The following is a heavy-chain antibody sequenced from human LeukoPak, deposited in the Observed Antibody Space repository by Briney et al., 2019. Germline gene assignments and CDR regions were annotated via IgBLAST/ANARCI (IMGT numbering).Heavy chain of an antibody. D-gene: IGHD3-10*01. CDR1: GGSISSSSYY. V-gene: IGHV4-39*01. CDR2: IYYSGST. Sequence: SETLSLTCTVSGGSISSSSYYWGWIRQPPGKGLEWIGSIYYSGSTYYNPSLKSRVTISVDTSKNQFSLKLSSVTAADTAVYYCARLRRGYYGSGSFRLIDYWGQGTLVTVSS. J-gene: IGHJ4*02. CDR3: ARLRRGYYGSGSFRLIDY.